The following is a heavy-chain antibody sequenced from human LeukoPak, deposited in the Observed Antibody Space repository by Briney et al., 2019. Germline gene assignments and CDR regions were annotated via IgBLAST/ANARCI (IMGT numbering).Heavy chain of an antibody. Sequence: SETLSLTCAVYGGSFSGYYWSWIRPPPWKGLEWIGEINHSGSTNYNPSLKSRVTISVDTSKNQFSLKLSSVTAADTAVYYCARVPHYYDSSGYDYWGQGTLVTVSS. J-gene: IGHJ4*02. CDR2: INHSGST. CDR3: ARVPHYYDSSGYDY. D-gene: IGHD3-22*01. CDR1: GGSFSGYY. V-gene: IGHV4-34*01.